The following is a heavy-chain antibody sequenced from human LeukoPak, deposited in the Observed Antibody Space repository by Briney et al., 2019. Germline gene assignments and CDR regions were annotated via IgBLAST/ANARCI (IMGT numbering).Heavy chain of an antibody. D-gene: IGHD2-2*01. Sequence: SETLSLTCAVYGGSFSGCYWSWIRQPPGKGLEWIGEINHSGSTNYNPSLKSRVTISVDTSKNQFSLKLSSVTAADTAVYYCAVYCSSTSCLGWFDPWGQGTLVTVSS. CDR2: INHSGST. CDR3: AVYCSSTSCLGWFDP. V-gene: IGHV4-34*01. CDR1: GGSFSGCY. J-gene: IGHJ5*02.